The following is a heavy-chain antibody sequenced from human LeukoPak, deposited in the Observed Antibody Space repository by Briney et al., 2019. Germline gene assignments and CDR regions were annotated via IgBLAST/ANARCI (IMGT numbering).Heavy chain of an antibody. D-gene: IGHD6-13*01. CDR2: ISSSSSSTI. V-gene: IGHV3-48*02. J-gene: IGHJ4*02. CDR3: ARDSSSWYLQRPAYFDY. CDR1: GFTFSSYS. Sequence: PGGSLRLSCAASGFTFSSYSMNWVRQAPGKGLEWVSYISSSSSSTIYYADSVKGRFTISRDNAKNSLYLQMNSLRDEDTAVYYCARDSSSWYLQRPAYFDYWGQGTLVTVSS.